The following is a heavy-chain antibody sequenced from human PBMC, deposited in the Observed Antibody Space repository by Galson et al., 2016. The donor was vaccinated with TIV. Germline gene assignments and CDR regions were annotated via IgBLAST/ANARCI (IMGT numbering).Heavy chain of an antibody. CDR1: GFTFSTYW. Sequence: SLRLSCAASGFTFSTYWMLWVRQAPGKGLVWVSRITSDESNTRYADSVKGRFTISRDNAKNTLYLQMSNLRVEDTAVYYCVREYYYGMDVWGQGTTVTVSS. CDR3: VREYYYGMDV. J-gene: IGHJ6*02. CDR2: ITSDESNT. V-gene: IGHV3-74*01.